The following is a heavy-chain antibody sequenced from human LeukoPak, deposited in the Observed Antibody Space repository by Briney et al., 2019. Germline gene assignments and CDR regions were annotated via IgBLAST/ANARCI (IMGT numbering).Heavy chain of an antibody. CDR1: GFTFPRHG. J-gene: IGHJ5*02. D-gene: IGHD5-12*01. CDR2: ISSSSSYI. V-gene: IGHV3-21*01. CDR3: ARTYSGYDFDWFDP. Sequence: GGTLRLSCAASGFTFPRHGINWVRQAPGKGLEWVSSISSSSSYIYYADSVKGRFTISRDNAKNSLYLQMNSLRAEDTAVYYCARTYSGYDFDWFDPWGQGTLVTVSS.